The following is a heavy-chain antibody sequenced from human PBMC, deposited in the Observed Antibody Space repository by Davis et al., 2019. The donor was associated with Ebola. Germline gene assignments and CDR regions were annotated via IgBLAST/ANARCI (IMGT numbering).Heavy chain of an antibody. CDR1: GGTFSSYA. CDR3: ARGSPYSGTDRYYYYGMDV. D-gene: IGHD2-21*01. V-gene: IGHV1-69*13. J-gene: IGHJ6*02. CDR2: IIPIFGTA. Sequence: SVKVSCKASGGTFSSYAISWVRQAPGQGLEWMGGIIPIFGTANYAQKFQGRVTITADESTSTAYLELSSLRSEDTAVYYCARGSPYSGTDRYYYYGMDVWGQGTTVNVSS.